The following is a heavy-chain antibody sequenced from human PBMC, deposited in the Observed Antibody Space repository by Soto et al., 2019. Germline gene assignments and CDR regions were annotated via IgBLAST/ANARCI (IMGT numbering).Heavy chain of an antibody. CDR3: AAGYLNWFDP. CDR1: GFTFAIST. V-gene: IGHV1-58*01. J-gene: IGHJ5*02. Sequence: SVKVSFKASGFTFAISTVQWVRQARGQRLECIGWIVVGSGNTNYAQKFQERVTMSRDMSTRTAYMELSSLTSEDTAVYYCAAGYLNWFDPWGQGTLVTVSS. CDR2: IVVGSGNT. D-gene: IGHD3-16*02.